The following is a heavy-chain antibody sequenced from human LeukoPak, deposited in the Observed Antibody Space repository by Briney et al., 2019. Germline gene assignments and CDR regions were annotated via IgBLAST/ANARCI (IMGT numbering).Heavy chain of an antibody. J-gene: IGHJ5*02. CDR1: GFIFSNAW. Sequence: PGGSLRLSCAASGFIFSNAWMSWVRQAPGKGLEWVGRIISKTDGETTEYAAPVKGRFIISRDDSKNTLYLQMDSLKSEDTAMYYCATGKYLPTRTGNWFDPWGQGTLVTVSS. CDR2: IISKTDGETT. D-gene: IGHD2-2*01. CDR3: ATGKYLPTRTGNWFDP. V-gene: IGHV3-15*01.